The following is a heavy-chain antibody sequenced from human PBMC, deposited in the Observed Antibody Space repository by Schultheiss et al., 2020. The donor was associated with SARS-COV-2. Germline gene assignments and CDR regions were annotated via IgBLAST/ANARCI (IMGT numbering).Heavy chain of an antibody. Sequence: LSLTCAVYGGSFSGYYWSWIRQPPGKGLEWIGRIYTSGSTNYNPSLKSRVTISVDTSKNQFSLKLSSVTSADTAVYYCARGNSGYDPWGQGTLVTVSS. CDR1: GGSFSGYY. CDR3: ARGNSGYDP. J-gene: IGHJ5*02. D-gene: IGHD5-12*01. V-gene: IGHV4-34*01. CDR2: IYTSGST.